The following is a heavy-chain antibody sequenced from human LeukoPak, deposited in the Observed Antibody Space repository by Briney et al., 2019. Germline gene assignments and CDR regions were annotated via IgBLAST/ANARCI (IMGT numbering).Heavy chain of an antibody. Sequence: GGSLRLSCSAPGFTFSSYAMHWVRQAPGKGLVYVSSISSNGGSTHYADSVKGRFTISRDNSKNTLYLQMNSLRAEDTAVYYCARDYDMVRGLDMAWGQGTLVTVSS. CDR3: ARDYDMVRGLDMA. CDR2: ISSNGGST. V-gene: IGHV3-64*04. CDR1: GFTFSSYA. D-gene: IGHD3-10*01. J-gene: IGHJ5*02.